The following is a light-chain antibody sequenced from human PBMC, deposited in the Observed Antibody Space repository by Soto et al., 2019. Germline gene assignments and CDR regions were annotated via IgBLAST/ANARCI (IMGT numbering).Light chain of an antibody. Sequence: ETVLTQSQATLSLAPGERATLSCRANHSISNYLACYQQKPGQSPRVLIYDASKRATGIPARFSGSGSGTDFTLTISKIDPEDSTIYYCQHRSSWPPLFTFGPGTKVDIK. CDR1: HSISNY. CDR2: DAS. J-gene: IGKJ3*01. V-gene: IGKV3-11*01. CDR3: QHRSSWPPLFT.